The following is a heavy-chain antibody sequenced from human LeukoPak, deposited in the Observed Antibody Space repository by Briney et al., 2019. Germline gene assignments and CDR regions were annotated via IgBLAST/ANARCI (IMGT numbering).Heavy chain of an antibody. J-gene: IGHJ4*02. CDR2: INHSGST. Sequence: PSETLSLTCAVYGGSFSGYYWSWIRQPPGKGLEWIGEINHSGSTNYNPSLKSRVTISVDTSKNQFSLKLSSVTAADTAVYYCASASITRYYSDYWGQGTLVTVSS. V-gene: IGHV4-34*01. D-gene: IGHD4-11*01. CDR3: ASASITRYYSDY. CDR1: GGSFSGYY.